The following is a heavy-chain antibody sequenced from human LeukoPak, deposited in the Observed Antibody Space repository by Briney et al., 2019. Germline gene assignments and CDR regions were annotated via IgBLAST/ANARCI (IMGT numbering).Heavy chain of an antibody. V-gene: IGHV3-30*18. CDR3: AKCSVEMATIPFDY. J-gene: IGHJ4*02. D-gene: IGHD5-24*01. CDR1: GFTFSSYG. Sequence: GRSLRLSCAASGFTFSSYGMHWVRQAPGKGLEWVAVISYDGSYKYYADSVKGRFTISRDNSKNTLYLQMNSLRAEDTAVYYCAKCSVEMATIPFDYWGQGTLVTVSS. CDR2: ISYDGSYK.